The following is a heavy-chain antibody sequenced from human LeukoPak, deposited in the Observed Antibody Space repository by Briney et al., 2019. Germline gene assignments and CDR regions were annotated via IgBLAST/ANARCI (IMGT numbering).Heavy chain of an antibody. V-gene: IGHV4-34*01. CDR1: GGSFSGYY. CDR2: INHSGST. CDR3: ARNSGSLVY. J-gene: IGHJ4*02. Sequence: PSETLSLTCAVYGGSFSGYYWSWIRQPPGKGLEWTGEINHSGSTNYNPSLKSRVTISVDTSKNQFSLKLSSVTAADTAVYYCARNSGSLVYWGQGILVTVSS. D-gene: IGHD1-26*01.